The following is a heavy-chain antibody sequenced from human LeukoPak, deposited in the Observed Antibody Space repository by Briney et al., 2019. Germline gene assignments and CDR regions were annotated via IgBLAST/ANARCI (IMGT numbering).Heavy chain of an antibody. Sequence: SETLSLTCRVSGGSISSDYWSWIRQPPGKELEWIGYVYYSGSTNYNPSLKSRVTISVDTSKNQFSLKLSSVTAADTAVYYCARERVYSYGSPTQFDYWGQGTLVTVSS. CDR1: GGSISSDY. CDR3: ARERVYSYGSPTQFDY. D-gene: IGHD5-18*01. J-gene: IGHJ4*02. CDR2: VYYSGST. V-gene: IGHV4-59*12.